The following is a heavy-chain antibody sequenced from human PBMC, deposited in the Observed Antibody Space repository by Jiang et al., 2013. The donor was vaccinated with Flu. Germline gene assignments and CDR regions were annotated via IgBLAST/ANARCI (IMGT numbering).Heavy chain of an antibody. D-gene: IGHD4-23*01. CDR1: GYSFTSYW. CDR3: ARHPRPHDYGGNSGGVGY. Sequence: SGYSFTSYWIGWVRQMPGKGLEWMGIIYPGDSDTRYSPSFQGQVTISADKSISTAYLQWSSLKASDTAMYYCARHPRPHDYGGNSGGVGYWGQGTLVTVSS. CDR2: IYPGDSDT. V-gene: IGHV5-51*01. J-gene: IGHJ4*02.